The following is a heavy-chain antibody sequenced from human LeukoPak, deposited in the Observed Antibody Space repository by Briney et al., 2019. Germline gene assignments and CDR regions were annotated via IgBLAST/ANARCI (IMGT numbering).Heavy chain of an antibody. J-gene: IGHJ4*02. CDR2: IYPGDSDT. Sequence: GESLKISCKGSGYSFTSYWIGWVRQMPGKGLEWMGIIYPGDSDTRYSPSFQGQVTISADKSISTAYLQWSSLKASDTAIYYCASGRRGAVAGTGELFDYWGQGTLVTVSS. CDR1: GYSFTSYW. CDR3: ASGRRGAVAGTGELFDY. D-gene: IGHD6-19*01. V-gene: IGHV5-51*01.